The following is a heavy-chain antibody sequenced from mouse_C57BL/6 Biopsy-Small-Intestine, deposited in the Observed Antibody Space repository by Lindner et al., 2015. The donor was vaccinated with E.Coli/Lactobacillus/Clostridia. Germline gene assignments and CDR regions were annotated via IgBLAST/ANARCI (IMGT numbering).Heavy chain of an antibody. J-gene: IGHJ3*01. Sequence: VQLQESGAELAKPGASVKMSCKASGYTFLSYWIHWVKQRPGQGLEWIGYINPSSGYTEYNQKFNDKATLTADKSSSTAYIQLNSLTSEDSAVYYCASPPIYYGDYLSAYWGQGTLVTVSA. D-gene: IGHD2-13*01. CDR3: ASPPIYYGDYLSAY. V-gene: IGHV1-7*01. CDR2: INPSSGYT. CDR1: GYTFLSYW.